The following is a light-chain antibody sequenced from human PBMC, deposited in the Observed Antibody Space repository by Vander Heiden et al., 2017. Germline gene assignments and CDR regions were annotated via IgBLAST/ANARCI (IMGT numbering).Light chain of an antibody. Sequence: DIVMTQSPDSLAVSLGERATINCKSSQTVLYTSNNKNYLAWYQLKPGQPPKLLISWASTRESGFPDRFSGSGSGTDFTLTISSLQAEDVAVYYCQQYYTTPYTFGQGTKLEIK. CDR1: QTVLYTSNNKNY. CDR3: QQYYTTPYT. J-gene: IGKJ2*01. V-gene: IGKV4-1*01. CDR2: WAS.